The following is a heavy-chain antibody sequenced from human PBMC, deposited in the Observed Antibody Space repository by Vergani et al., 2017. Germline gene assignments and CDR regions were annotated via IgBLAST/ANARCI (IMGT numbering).Heavy chain of an antibody. CDR3: VRVGLATIYNWFDP. V-gene: IGHV3-7*01. Sequence: EVLLVESGGDLVQPGGSLRPSCEASGFNFQIYWMGWVRQTAEKGLEWVANIKQDGSEDYYLDSVKGRFTITRDNAKKFIYLQMNSLRADDTAVYYCVRVGLATIYNWFDPWGQGTRVTVSS. J-gene: IGHJ5*01. CDR2: IKQDGSED. CDR1: GFNFQIYW. D-gene: IGHD5-24*01.